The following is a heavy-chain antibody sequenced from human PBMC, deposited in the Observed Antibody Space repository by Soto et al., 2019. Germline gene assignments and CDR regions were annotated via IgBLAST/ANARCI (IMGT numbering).Heavy chain of an antibody. Sequence: SSETLSLTCTVSGDSISSYFWSWIRQPAGKGLEWIGRVHTSGSTTYNPSLKSRVTISADKSTSTAYLEWTNLKTSDTGVYYCARPSYDSSGYYYYWGQGTLVTVSS. CDR1: GDSISSYF. CDR3: ARPSYDSSGYYYY. D-gene: IGHD3-22*01. CDR2: VHTSGST. V-gene: IGHV4-4*07. J-gene: IGHJ4*02.